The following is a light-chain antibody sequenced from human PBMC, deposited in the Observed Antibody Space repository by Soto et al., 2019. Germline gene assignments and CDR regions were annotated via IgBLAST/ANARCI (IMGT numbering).Light chain of an antibody. CDR2: DNN. Sequence: QSVLTQPPSVSAAPGQKVTISCSGSSSNIGNNYVSWYQQLPGTAPKLLIYDNNKRPSGIPDQFSGSKSGTSATLGITGLQTGYEADYYCGTWDSSLSAVVFGGGTKLTVL. V-gene: IGLV1-51*01. CDR3: GTWDSSLSAVV. J-gene: IGLJ3*02. CDR1: SSNIGNNY.